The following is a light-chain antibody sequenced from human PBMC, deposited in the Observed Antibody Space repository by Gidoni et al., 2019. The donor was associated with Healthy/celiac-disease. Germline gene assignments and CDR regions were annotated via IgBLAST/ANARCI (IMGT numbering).Light chain of an antibody. V-gene: IGLV1-44*01. CDR1: SSNIGSNT. CDR2: SNN. CDR3: AAWDDSLNGWV. Sequence: QSVLTQPPSASAPPGQTVTISCSGSSSNIGSNTVNWYQQLPGTAPKLLIYSNNQRPSGVPDRFSGSKSGTSASLAISGLQSEDEADYYCAAWDDSLNGWVFGGGTKLTVL. J-gene: IGLJ3*02.